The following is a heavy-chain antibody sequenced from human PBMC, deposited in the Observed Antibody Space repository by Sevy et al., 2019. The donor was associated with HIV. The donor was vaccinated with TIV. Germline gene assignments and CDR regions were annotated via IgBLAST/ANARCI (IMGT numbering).Heavy chain of an antibody. CDR3: AREGYCSGGTCYSDKNWFDP. CDR1: GFTFSSYT. V-gene: IGHV3-30-3*01. D-gene: IGHD2-15*01. J-gene: IGHJ5*02. CDR2: ISYDGSNK. Sequence: GGSLRLSCTASGFTFSSYTMHWVRQAPSKGLEWVAVISYDGSNKYYADSVKGRFTISRDNSNNTLHLQMNSLRAEDTALYYCAREGYCSGGTCYSDKNWFDPWGQRTLVTVSS.